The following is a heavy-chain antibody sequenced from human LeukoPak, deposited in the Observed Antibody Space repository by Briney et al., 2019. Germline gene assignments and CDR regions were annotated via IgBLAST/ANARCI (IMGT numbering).Heavy chain of an antibody. CDR3: AELGITMIGGV. CDR2: ITGSGAFT. V-gene: IGHV3-23*01. CDR1: GFTFIKYS. D-gene: IGHD3-10*02. J-gene: IGHJ6*04. Sequence: GGSLRLSCAASGFTFIKYSMTWVRQAPGKGLEWVSAITGSGAFTDYADSVKGRFTISRDNAKNSLYLQMNSLRAEDTAVYYWAELGITMIGGVWGKGTTVTISS.